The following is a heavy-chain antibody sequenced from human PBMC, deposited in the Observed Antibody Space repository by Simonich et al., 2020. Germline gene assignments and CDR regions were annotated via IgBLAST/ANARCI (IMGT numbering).Heavy chain of an antibody. D-gene: IGHD6-6*01. Sequence: QLQLQESGPGLVKPSETLSLTCTFSGGSISSSSYYWGWIRQPPGKGLEWFGSIYYSGSTYYNPYLKSRVTISVDTSKNQFSLKLSSVTAADTAVYYCARWAYSSSYFDYWGQGTLVTVSS. CDR2: IYYSGST. CDR3: ARWAYSSSYFDY. CDR1: GGSISSSSYY. J-gene: IGHJ4*02. V-gene: IGHV4-39*01.